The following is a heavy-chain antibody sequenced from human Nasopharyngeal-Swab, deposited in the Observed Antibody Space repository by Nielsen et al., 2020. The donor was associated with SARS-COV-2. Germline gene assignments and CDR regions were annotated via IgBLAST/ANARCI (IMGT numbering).Heavy chain of an antibody. CDR1: GYSFTSYW. D-gene: IGHD6-19*01. CDR2: IDPSDSYT. V-gene: IGHV5-10-1*01. Sequence: KVSCKGSGYSFTSYWISWVRQMPGKGLEWMGRIDPSDSYTNYSPSFQGHVTISADKSISTAYLQWSSLKASDTAMYYCAREYSSGQNTDYWGQGTLVTVSS. CDR3: AREYSSGQNTDY. J-gene: IGHJ4*02.